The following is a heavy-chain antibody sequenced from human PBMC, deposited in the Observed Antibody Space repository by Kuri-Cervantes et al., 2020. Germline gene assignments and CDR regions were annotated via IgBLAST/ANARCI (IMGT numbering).Heavy chain of an antibody. V-gene: IGHV4-59*12. D-gene: IGHD3-9*01. Sequence: SETLSLTCTVSGGSISSYYWSWIRRPPGKGLEWIGYIYYSGSTNYNPSLKSRVTISVDTSKNQFSLKLSSVTAADTAVYYCARDTTPTYYDILTGYSSVYYFDYWGQGTLVTVSS. CDR2: IYYSGST. CDR1: GGSISSYY. CDR3: ARDTTPTYYDILTGYSSVYYFDY. J-gene: IGHJ4*02.